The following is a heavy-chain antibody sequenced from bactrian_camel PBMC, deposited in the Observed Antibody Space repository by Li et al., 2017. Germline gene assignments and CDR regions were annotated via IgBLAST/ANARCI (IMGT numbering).Heavy chain of an antibody. CDR2: IETGARST. CDR3: AADTMGPSCLSVLPGLKRDYFGY. V-gene: IGHV3S1*01. J-gene: IGHJ6*01. D-gene: IGHD2*01. Sequence: HVQLVESGGGSVQVGGSLTLSCVASRYTSRNYPCMGWFRQAPGKEREGVAAIETGARSTYYADSVKGRFTISVDRAKNTLYLQMDRLKVEDTAMYYCAADTMGPSCLSVLPGLKRDYFGYWGQGTQVTVS. CDR1: RYTSRNYPC.